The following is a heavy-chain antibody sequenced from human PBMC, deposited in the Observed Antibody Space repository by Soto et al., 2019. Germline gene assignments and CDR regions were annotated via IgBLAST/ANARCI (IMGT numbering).Heavy chain of an antibody. CDR1: GGTFSSYA. Sequence: QVQLVQSGAEVKKPGSSVKVSCKASGGTFSSYAISWVRQAPGQGLGWMGGIIPIFGTANYAQKFQGRVTITADKSTSTAYMELSSLRSEDTAVYYCARDVAVAGTSAFDIWGQGTMVTVSS. CDR2: IIPIFGTA. CDR3: ARDVAVAGTSAFDI. D-gene: IGHD6-19*01. J-gene: IGHJ3*02. V-gene: IGHV1-69*06.